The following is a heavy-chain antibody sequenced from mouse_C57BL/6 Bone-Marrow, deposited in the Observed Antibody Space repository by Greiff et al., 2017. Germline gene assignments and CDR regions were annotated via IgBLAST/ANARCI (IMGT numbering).Heavy chain of an antibody. CDR2: SRNKANDYTT. J-gene: IGHJ3*01. CDR1: GFTFSDFY. D-gene: IGHD2-3*01. V-gene: IGHV7-1*01. Sequence: EVKLMESGGGLVQSGRSLRLSCSTSGFTFSDFYMEWVRQAPGKGLEWIAASRNKANDYTTEYSASVKGRFIVSRDTSQSILYLQMNALRAEDTAIYYCARDDWIYDGYYRRFAYWGQGTLVTVSA. CDR3: ARDDWIYDGYYRRFAY.